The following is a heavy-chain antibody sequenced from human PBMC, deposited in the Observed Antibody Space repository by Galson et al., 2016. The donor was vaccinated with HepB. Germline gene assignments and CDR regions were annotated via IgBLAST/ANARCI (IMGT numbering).Heavy chain of an antibody. Sequence: SLRLSCAASGFPFRSNAMHWVRQAPGKGLEWVAVISYDGSKKVYADSVKGRFTISRDNSKNTFHLHMNSLRAGDTAVYYCARDDHYGVYFDHWGQGTLVTVSS. V-gene: IGHV3-30*04. CDR3: ARDDHYGVYFDH. D-gene: IGHD3-16*01. CDR1: GFPFRSNA. CDR2: ISYDGSKK. J-gene: IGHJ4*02.